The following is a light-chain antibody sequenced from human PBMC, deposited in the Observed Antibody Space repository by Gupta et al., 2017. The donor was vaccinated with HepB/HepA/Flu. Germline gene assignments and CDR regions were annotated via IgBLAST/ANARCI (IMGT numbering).Light chain of an antibody. Sequence: EIVLTQSPATLSLSPGDRATLSCRASQSVSRYLAWYQQKPGQAPRLLIYGASNRATDIPARFSGSGSGTDFTLTISSLEPEDFAVYYCQQCDNSMYTFGQGTKVEIK. J-gene: IGKJ2*01. V-gene: IGKV3-11*01. CDR3: QQCDNSMYT. CDR2: GAS. CDR1: QSVSRY.